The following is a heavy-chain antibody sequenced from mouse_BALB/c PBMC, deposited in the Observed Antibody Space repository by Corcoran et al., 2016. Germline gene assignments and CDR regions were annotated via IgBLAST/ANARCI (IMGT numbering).Heavy chain of an antibody. Sequence: EVQLQQSGAELVRPGALVKLSCKASGFNIKDYYMHWVKQRPEQGLEWIGWIDPENGNTIYDPTFQGKASITADTSSNTAYLQLSSLTSEDTAVYYCANGNYLDYWGQGTTLTVSS. V-gene: IGHV14-1*02. CDR3: ANGNYLDY. D-gene: IGHD2-1*01. J-gene: IGHJ2*01. CDR2: IDPENGNT. CDR1: GFNIKDYY.